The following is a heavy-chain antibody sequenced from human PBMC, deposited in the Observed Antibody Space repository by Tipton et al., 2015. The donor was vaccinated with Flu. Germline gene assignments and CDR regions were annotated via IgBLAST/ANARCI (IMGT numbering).Heavy chain of an antibody. CDR1: DYSITGGFY. J-gene: IGHJ4*02. D-gene: IGHD3-10*01. V-gene: IGHV4-38-2*01. Sequence: TLSLTCAVSDYSITGGFYWGWIRQSPGKGLEWIGSIKYSGGTSYNPSLESRVTISRDTSKNQFSLRLTSLTAADTAVYYCVRGGDVARGAHWGQGTLVTVSS. CDR3: VRGGDVARGAH. CDR2: IKYSGGT.